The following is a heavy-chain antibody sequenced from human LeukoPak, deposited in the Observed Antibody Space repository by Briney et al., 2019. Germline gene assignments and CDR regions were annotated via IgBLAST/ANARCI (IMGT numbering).Heavy chain of an antibody. CDR3: ASSRKDYDFWSGYPPRPYFDY. CDR2: IYHRGST. CDR1: GGSISSGGYS. V-gene: IGHV4-30-2*01. D-gene: IGHD3-3*01. Sequence: SQTLSLTCAVSGGSISSGGYSWSWIRQPPGKGLEWIGYIYHRGSTYYNPSLKSRVTISVDRSKNQFSLKLSSVTAADTAVYDCASSRKDYDFWSGYPPRPYFDYWGQGTLVTVSS. J-gene: IGHJ4*02.